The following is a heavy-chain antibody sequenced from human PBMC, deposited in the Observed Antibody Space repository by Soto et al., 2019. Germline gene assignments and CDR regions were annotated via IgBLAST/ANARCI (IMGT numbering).Heavy chain of an antibody. D-gene: IGHD3-3*01. V-gene: IGHV3-48*02. Sequence: GGSLRLSCSASGFTFSSYSMNWVRQAPGKGLEWVSYISSSISTIYYADSVKGRFTISRDNAKNSLYLQMNSLRDEDTAVYYCARDRVVWSGYYTYTSWIDPWGQGTLVTVSS. J-gene: IGHJ5*02. CDR3: ARDRVVWSGYYTYTSWIDP. CDR1: GFTFSSYS. CDR2: ISSSISTI.